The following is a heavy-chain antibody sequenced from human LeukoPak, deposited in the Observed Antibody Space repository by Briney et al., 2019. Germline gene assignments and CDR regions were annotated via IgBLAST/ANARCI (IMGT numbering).Heavy chain of an antibody. V-gene: IGHV1-3*01. CDR2: INAGDGNT. CDR3: ARAKVPTSTNYYGSGSYLLGDY. J-gene: IGHJ4*02. D-gene: IGHD3-10*01. CDR1: GYTFTSYA. Sequence: ASVKVPCKASGYTFTSYAMHWVRQAPGQRLEWMGWINAGDGNTKYSQKFQGRVTITRDTSASTAYMELSSLRSEDTAVYYCARAKVPTSTNYYGSGSYLLGDYWGQGTLVTVSS.